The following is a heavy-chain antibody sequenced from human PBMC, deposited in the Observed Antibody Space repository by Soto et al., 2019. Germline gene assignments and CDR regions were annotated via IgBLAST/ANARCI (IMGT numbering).Heavy chain of an antibody. CDR2: INTYNGKT. V-gene: IGHV1-18*01. CDR1: GYTFAIHG. CDR3: ARVQGGLPGLDY. D-gene: IGHD1-20*01. Sequence: QVQLVQSGPEVKKPGASVNVSCETSGYTFAIHGISWVRQAPGQGLEWMGWINTYNGKTNYPQKFQGRVTMTTDTSTSTAFLELRSLTSDATAVYFCARVQGGLPGLDYWGQGTLVTVSS. J-gene: IGHJ4*02.